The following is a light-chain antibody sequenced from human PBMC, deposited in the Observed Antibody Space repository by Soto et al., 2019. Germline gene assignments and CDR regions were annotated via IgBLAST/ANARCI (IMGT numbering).Light chain of an antibody. J-gene: IGKJ3*01. CDR1: QSVSSNY. CDR2: GAS. CDR3: QQYGDSPT. Sequence: EIVMTQSPGTLSLSPGERATLSCRASQSVSSNYLAWYQQKTGQAPRLLIFGASRRVTGIPDRFSGSGSGTDFTLTISRLEPEDFAFYYCQQYGDSPTFGPGTKVDIK. V-gene: IGKV3-20*01.